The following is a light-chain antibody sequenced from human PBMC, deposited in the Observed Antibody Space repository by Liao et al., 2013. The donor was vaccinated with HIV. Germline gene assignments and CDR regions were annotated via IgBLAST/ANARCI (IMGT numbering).Light chain of an antibody. CDR1: KLGDKF. CDR2: QDS. Sequence: SYDLTQPPSVSVSPGQTASITCSGDKLGDKFASWYQQKPGQSPVLVNYQDSKRPSGIPERFSGSNSGNTATLTISRVEAGDEADYYCQVWDTSGAHLVFGGGTKLAVL. V-gene: IGLV3-1*01. CDR3: QVWDTSGAHLV. J-gene: IGLJ2*01.